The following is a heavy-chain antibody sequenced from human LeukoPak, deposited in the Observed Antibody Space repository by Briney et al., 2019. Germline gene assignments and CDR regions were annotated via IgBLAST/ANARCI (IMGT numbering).Heavy chain of an antibody. CDR2: ISTSSSYI. CDR3: SAYCSSTSCSNFDY. D-gene: IGHD2-2*01. Sequence: GGSLRLSCAASGFTFSSHSMNWVRQAPGKGLEWVSSISTSSSYIYYADSLKGRFTISRDNAKNSLYLQMNSLKTEDTAVYYCSAYCSSTSCSNFDYWGQGTLVTVSS. V-gene: IGHV3-21*03. CDR1: GFTFSSHS. J-gene: IGHJ4*02.